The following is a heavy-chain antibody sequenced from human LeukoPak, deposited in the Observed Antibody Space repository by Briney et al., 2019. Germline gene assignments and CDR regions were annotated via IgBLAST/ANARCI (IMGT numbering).Heavy chain of an antibody. CDR1: GFTVSSNY. J-gene: IGHJ4*02. CDR3: ASSSSSWLDY. CDR2: ST. D-gene: IGHD6-13*01. Sequence: GGSLRLSCAASGFTVSSNYMSWVRQAPGKGLEWVSVSTYYADSVKGRFTISRDNSKNTLYLQMNSLRAADTAVYHCASSSSSWLDYWGQGTLVTVSS. V-gene: IGHV3-66*01.